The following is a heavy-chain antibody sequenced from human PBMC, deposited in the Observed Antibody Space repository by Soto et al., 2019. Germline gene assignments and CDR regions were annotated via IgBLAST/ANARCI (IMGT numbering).Heavy chain of an antibody. CDR1: GFTFSSYG. CDR3: ARGGYGDYSGVSGAFDI. J-gene: IGHJ3*02. D-gene: IGHD4-17*01. V-gene: IGHV3-33*01. CDR2: IWYDGSNK. Sequence: GGSLRLSCAASGFTFSSYGMHWVRQAPGKGLEWVAVIWYDGSNKYYADSVKGRFTISRDNSKNTLYRQMNSLRAEDTAVYYCARGGYGDYSGVSGAFDIWGQGTMVTVSS.